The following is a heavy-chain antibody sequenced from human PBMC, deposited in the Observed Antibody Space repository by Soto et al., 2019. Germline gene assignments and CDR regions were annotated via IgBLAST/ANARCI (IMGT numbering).Heavy chain of an antibody. J-gene: IGHJ4*02. CDR1: GFTFSDHY. Sequence: EVPLVESGGGLVQPGGSLRLSCAASGFTFSDHYMDWVRQAPGKGLEWVGRTRNKANSYTTEYAASVKGRFTISRDDSKNSLYLQMNSLKTEDTAVYYCARVSISYYCDCWGQGTLVTVSS. D-gene: IGHD2-21*01. V-gene: IGHV3-72*01. CDR3: ARVSISYYCDC. CDR2: TRNKANSYTT.